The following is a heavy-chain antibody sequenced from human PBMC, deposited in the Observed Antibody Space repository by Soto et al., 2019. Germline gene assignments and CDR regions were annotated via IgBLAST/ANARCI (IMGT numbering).Heavy chain of an antibody. J-gene: IGHJ3*02. Sequence: PGGSLRLSCAASGFTFSSYSMNWVRQAPGKGLEWVSSISSSSSYIYYAETVKGRFTISRDNAKNSLYLRMNSLRAEDMFVYYCARVYRGVVVILQNFPTQPEAFDIWGQGTMVTVSS. CDR2: ISSSSSYI. V-gene: IGHV3-21*01. D-gene: IGHD2-21*01. CDR1: GFTFSSYS. CDR3: ARVYRGVVVILQNFPTQPEAFDI.